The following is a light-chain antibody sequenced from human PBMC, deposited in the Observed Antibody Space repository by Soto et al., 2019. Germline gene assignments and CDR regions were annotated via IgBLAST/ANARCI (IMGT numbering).Light chain of an antibody. Sequence: DIQLSQPPSTLSASVGDRVTITCRASQSIGTSLAWYQQKPGQAPKVLINRAFTLETGVPSRFSGSGSGTEFTLTINGLQPVDFVTYYRQQYSINFPTFGQGSKLNIK. CDR2: RAF. CDR1: QSIGTS. V-gene: IGKV1-5*03. J-gene: IGKJ1*01. CDR3: QQYSINFPT.